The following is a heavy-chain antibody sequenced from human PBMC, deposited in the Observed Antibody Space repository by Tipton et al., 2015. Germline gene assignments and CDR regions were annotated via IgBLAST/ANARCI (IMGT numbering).Heavy chain of an antibody. Sequence: LRLSCTVSGDSLSSGTYYWSWIRQHPGKGLEWIGYIYYIGTTYYNPSLKSRLIISLDKSKSHFSLQLSSVTAADTAVYYCARSEDTYFDYWGQGTLVTVSS. J-gene: IGHJ4*02. CDR3: ARSEDTYFDY. CDR2: IYYIGTT. V-gene: IGHV4-31*02. D-gene: IGHD2-15*01. CDR1: GDSLSSGTYY.